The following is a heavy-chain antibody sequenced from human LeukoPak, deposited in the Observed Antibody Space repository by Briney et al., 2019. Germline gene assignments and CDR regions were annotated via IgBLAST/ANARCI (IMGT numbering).Heavy chain of an antibody. Sequence: GGSLRLSCAASGFTFSSFAMSWVRQAPGKGLEWVSVLYSGGVSYYADSVKGRFTISRVSSKNTLYLQMSSLRAEDTAVYYCTRDINDNVWESYSGCWGQGTQVTVSS. CDR3: TRDINDNVWESYSGC. V-gene: IGHV3-66*01. CDR1: GFTFSSFA. J-gene: IGHJ4*02. CDR2: LYSGGVS. D-gene: IGHD3-16*01.